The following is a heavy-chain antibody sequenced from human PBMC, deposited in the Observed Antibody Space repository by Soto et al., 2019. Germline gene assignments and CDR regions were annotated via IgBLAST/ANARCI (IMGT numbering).Heavy chain of an antibody. V-gene: IGHV1-46*01. D-gene: IGHD3-3*01. CDR2: INPSGDST. J-gene: IGHJ4*02. CDR3: ARLLGANNTRPFCLGYFDY. CDR1: GYNFIGQY. Sequence: ASVKVSCKASGYNFIGQYIHWVRQAPGQGLEWMGIINPSGDSTTYAQKFQGRVVMTSDASTSTVYVELSSLTSEDTAIYFCARLLGANNTRPFCLGYFDYWGQGTLVTVSS.